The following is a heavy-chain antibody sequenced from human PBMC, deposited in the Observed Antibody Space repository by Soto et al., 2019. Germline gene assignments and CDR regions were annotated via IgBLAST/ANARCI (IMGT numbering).Heavy chain of an antibody. CDR3: AKGYCSSTSCSFDY. Sequence: SGGALRLSCAASGFTFTNFAMNWVRQAPGKGLEWVSVISGTGDTTYNADSVKGRFTISRDNSMNTAFLQMSSLRAEDTALYYCAKGYCSSTSCSFDYWGQGTLVTVSS. V-gene: IGHV3-23*01. J-gene: IGHJ4*02. CDR2: ISGTGDTT. CDR1: GFTFTNFA. D-gene: IGHD2-2*01.